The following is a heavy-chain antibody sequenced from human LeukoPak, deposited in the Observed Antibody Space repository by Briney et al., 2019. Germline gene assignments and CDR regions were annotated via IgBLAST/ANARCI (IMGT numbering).Heavy chain of an antibody. J-gene: IGHJ4*02. V-gene: IGHV3-7*01. CDR1: GFIFSRYW. Sequence: GGSLRLSCEVSGFIFSRYWMSWVRQAPGKGLEWVANIKEDGSEQYYPASLKGRFTISRDNVRDSLFLQINSLRAEDTAVYYCARDSFETDIDYRGQGTLVTVSS. CDR2: IKEDGSEQ. D-gene: IGHD1-14*01. CDR3: ARDSFETDIDY.